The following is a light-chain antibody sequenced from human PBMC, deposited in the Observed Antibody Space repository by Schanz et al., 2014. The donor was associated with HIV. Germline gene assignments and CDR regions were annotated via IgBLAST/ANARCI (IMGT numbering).Light chain of an antibody. CDR3: QQYGSPPWT. CDR2: GTS. V-gene: IGKV3-20*01. J-gene: IGKJ1*01. CDR1: QSISNN. Sequence: EIVMTQSPATLYVSPGEGATLSCRASQSISNNLAWYQHKPGQAPRLVIFGTSNRATGIPDRFSGSDSGTDFTLTISRVEPEDYAVYYCQQYGSPPWTFGQGTKVEV.